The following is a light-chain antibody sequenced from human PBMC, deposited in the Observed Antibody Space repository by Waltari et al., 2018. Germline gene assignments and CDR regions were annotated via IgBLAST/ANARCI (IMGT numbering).Light chain of an antibody. CDR2: AAS. V-gene: IGKV1-9*01. Sequence: IQLTQSPPSLSASVGDRVTITCRASQDIRSYLAWYQQKPGKAPNLLIYAASSLQTGVPSRFSGSGSGTDFTLTISSLQPEDFATYYCQQLNSYPLTFGGGTKVEIK. J-gene: IGKJ4*01. CDR3: QQLNSYPLT. CDR1: QDIRSY.